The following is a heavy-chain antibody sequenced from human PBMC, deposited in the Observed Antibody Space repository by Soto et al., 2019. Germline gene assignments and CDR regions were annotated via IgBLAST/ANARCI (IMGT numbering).Heavy chain of an antibody. V-gene: IGHV4-4*02. CDR1: GDSISSSAW. Sequence: QVQLQESGPGLVKPSGTLSLTCAVSGDSISSSAWWTWVRQPPGKGLEWIGEIHHSGGPNYNPSLKSRVTISIDKPKSQSSLKLSPVTAADTAVYYCARDYAGITGTTLVWGQGLLVTVSS. D-gene: IGHD1-20*01. J-gene: IGHJ4*02. CDR3: ARDYAGITGTTLV. CDR2: IHHSGGP.